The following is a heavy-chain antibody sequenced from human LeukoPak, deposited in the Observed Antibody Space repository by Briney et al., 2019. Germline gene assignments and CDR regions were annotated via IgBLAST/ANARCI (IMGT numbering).Heavy chain of an antibody. J-gene: IGHJ3*02. D-gene: IGHD2-8*01. Sequence: SQTLSLTCAISGDSVSSNSAAWNWIWQSPSRGLEWLGRTYYRSKWYNDYAVSVKSRITINPDTSKNQFSLQLNSVTPEDTAVYYCAREMVIWLDAFDIWGQGTMVTVSS. CDR3: AREMVIWLDAFDI. CDR1: GDSVSSNSAA. V-gene: IGHV6-1*01. CDR2: TYYRSKWYN.